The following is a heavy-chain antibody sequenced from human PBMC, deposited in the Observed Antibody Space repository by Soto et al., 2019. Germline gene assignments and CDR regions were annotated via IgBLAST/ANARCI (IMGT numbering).Heavy chain of an antibody. CDR2: ITWNSGST. V-gene: IGHV3-9*01. J-gene: IGHJ1*01. CDR1: GFTFDDYA. Sequence: EVQLVESGGTLVQPGRSLRLSCTASGFTFDDYAMHWVRQAPGKGLEWVAGITWNSGSTDYADSVRGRFTISRDNEKNYIYRQMNKLRKDETALSYCATDIGRSAFGGYLLHSGKGTTVNVYS. CDR3: ATDIGRSAFGGYLLH. D-gene: IGHD3-10*01.